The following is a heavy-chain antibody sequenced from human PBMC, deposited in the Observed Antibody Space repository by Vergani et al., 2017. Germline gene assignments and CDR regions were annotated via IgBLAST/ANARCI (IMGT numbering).Heavy chain of an antibody. D-gene: IGHD3-22*01. CDR2: ISAYNGNT. CDR1: GYTFTSYG. J-gene: IGHJ4*02. CDR3: AXGDVWDYYDSSGYSHFDY. V-gene: IGHV1-18*01. Sequence: QVQLVQSGAEVKKPGASVKVSCKASGYTFTSYGISWVRQAPGQGLEWMGWISAYNGNTNYAQKLQGRVTMTTDTSTSTAYMELRSLRSDDTAVYYCAXGDVWDYYDSSGYSHFDYWGQGTLVTVSS.